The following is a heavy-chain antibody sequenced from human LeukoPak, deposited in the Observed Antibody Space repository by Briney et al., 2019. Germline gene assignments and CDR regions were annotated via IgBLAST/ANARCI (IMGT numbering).Heavy chain of an antibody. Sequence: SETLSLTCTVSGGSISSYYWSWIRQPPGEGLEWIGYIYYSGSTNYNPSLKSRVTISVDTSKNQFSLKLSSVTAADTAVYYCARDPSRSYFDYWGQGTLVTVSS. CDR2: IYYSGST. D-gene: IGHD6-13*01. CDR1: GGSISSYY. J-gene: IGHJ4*02. V-gene: IGHV4-59*01. CDR3: ARDPSRSYFDY.